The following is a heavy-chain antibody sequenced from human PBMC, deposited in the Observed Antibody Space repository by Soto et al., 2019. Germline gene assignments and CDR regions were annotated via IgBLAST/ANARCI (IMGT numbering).Heavy chain of an antibody. J-gene: IGHJ3*01. CDR3: GMDWGCSGARCYSDYDV. D-gene: IGHD2-15*01. Sequence: EVQLVQSGGGLVQPGGSLRLSCAASGFTFSTYWMTWVRQAPGKGLEWVANIKPDGSEKYYVDSVKGRFTVSRDNGKNLLYVLMKRLRVDGTTVYYCGMDWGCSGARCYSDYDVWGQGAMVSVSS. CDR1: GFTFSTYW. CDR2: IKPDGSEK. V-gene: IGHV3-7*04.